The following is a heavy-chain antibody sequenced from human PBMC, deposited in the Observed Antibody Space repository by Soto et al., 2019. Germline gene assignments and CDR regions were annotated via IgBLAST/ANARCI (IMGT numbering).Heavy chain of an antibody. CDR1: GFTFSTYA. V-gene: IGHV3-23*01. Sequence: SLGLSCAASGFTFSTYAMSWVRQPPGKGLEGVSAISGSGGSTYYTESVKGRFTISRDKSKNTLYLQMNSLRAEDTAVYYCAVLKTGSFFDSWGQGTRSPSPQ. CDR3: AVLKTGSFFDS. D-gene: IGHD1-26*01. J-gene: IGHJ4*02. CDR2: ISGSGGST.